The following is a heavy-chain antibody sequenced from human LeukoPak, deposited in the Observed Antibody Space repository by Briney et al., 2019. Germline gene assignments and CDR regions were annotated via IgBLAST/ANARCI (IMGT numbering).Heavy chain of an antibody. CDR2: ISAYNGNT. CDR3: ARESYYDSSGYYLDY. CDR1: GYTFTSYG. J-gene: IGHJ4*02. Sequence: ASVKVSCKASGYTFTSYGISWVRQAPGQGLEWMGWISAYNGNTNYAQKLQGRVTMTTDTSTSTAYMELRSLRSGDTAVYYCARESYYDSSGYYLDYWGQGTLVTVSS. D-gene: IGHD3-22*01. V-gene: IGHV1-18*01.